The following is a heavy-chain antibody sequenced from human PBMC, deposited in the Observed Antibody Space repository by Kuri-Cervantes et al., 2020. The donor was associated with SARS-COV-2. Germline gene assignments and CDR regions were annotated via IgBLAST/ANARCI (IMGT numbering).Heavy chain of an antibody. Sequence: GGSLRLSCAGSGITFSSYWMNWVRQAPGKGLEWVANIKQDGSETYYVDSVKGRFTISRDNAKNSLFLQMNSLRAEDTAVYYCAREAFGYCSGGSCYSHYWGQGTLVTVSS. CDR2: IKQDGSET. CDR3: AREAFGYCSGGSCYSHY. D-gene: IGHD2-15*01. CDR1: GITFSSYW. V-gene: IGHV3-7*01. J-gene: IGHJ4*02.